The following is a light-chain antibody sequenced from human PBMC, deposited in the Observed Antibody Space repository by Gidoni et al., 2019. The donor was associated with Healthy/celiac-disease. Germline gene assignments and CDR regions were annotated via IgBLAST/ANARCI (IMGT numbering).Light chain of an antibody. CDR3: QQDNSTPYT. V-gene: IGKV4-1*01. CDR2: WAS. J-gene: IGKJ2*01. CDR1: KSVLYSSNNKNY. Sequence: DILLTQSLDSLAVSLGERASLNCTSSKSVLYSSNNKNYLAWYQQKTGQPPKLLIYWASTRESGVPERFSGSGSGTDFTLTISSLQAEDVAVYYCQQDNSTPYTFGQGTKLEI.